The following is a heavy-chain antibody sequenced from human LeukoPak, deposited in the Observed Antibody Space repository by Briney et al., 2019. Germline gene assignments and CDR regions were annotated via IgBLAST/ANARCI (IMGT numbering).Heavy chain of an antibody. CDR2: IYTSGST. V-gene: IGHV4-4*07. CDR1: GGXFSDYY. D-gene: IGHD1-26*01. CDR3: ARDLGRSGSYYIDY. Sequence: SETLSLTCTVSGGXFSDYYCSWIRQPAGKGLEWSGRIYTSGSTDYNPSLKSRLTMSVDTSKNQFSLKVTSVTAADTAVYYCARDLGRSGSYYIDYWGQGTLVTVSS. J-gene: IGHJ4*02.